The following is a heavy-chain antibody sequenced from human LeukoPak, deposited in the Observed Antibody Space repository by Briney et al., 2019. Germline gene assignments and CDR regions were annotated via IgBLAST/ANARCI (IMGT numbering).Heavy chain of an antibody. Sequence: GESLQISCKGSGYIFSNYWIGWVRQMPGKGLEWMGIIYPGDSDTRYSPSFRGQVTISADKSISTAYLQWSSLKASDTAMYYCAREYTTSSSFDSWGRGTLVTVSS. CDR2: IYPGDSDT. D-gene: IGHD6-6*01. J-gene: IGHJ4*02. CDR3: AREYTTSSSFDS. V-gene: IGHV5-51*01. CDR1: GYIFSNYW.